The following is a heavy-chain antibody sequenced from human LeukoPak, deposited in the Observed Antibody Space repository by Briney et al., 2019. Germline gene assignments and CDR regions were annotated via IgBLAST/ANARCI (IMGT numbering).Heavy chain of an antibody. Sequence: SETLSLTCAVYGGSFSGYYWSWIRQPPGKGLEWIGYIYYSGSTNYNPSLKSRVTISVDTSKNQFSLKLSSVTAADTAVYYCARLGCSGGSCYFDYYYYMDVWGKGTTVTVSS. J-gene: IGHJ6*03. CDR2: IYYSGST. CDR1: GGSFSGYY. V-gene: IGHV4-59*01. CDR3: ARLGCSGGSCYFDYYYYMDV. D-gene: IGHD2-15*01.